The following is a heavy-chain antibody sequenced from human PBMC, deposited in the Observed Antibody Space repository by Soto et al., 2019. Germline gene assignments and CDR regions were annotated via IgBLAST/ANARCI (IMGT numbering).Heavy chain of an antibody. CDR1: GGSISSGGYY. Sequence: QVQLQESGPGLVKPSQTLSLTCTVSGGSISSGGYYWSWIRQHPGKGLEWIGYIYYSGSTYYNPSVKRSVTISVASSNTPFSLNLISVTAADTAVYFCRRSPEATVTACDYWGQGTLVTVSS. D-gene: IGHD4-17*01. CDR2: IYYSGST. J-gene: IGHJ4*02. V-gene: IGHV4-31*03. CDR3: RRSPEATVTACDY.